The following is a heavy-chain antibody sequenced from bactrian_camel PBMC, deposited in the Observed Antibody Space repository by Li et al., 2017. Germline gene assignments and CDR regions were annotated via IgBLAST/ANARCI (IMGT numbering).Heavy chain of an antibody. V-gene: IGHV3-2*01. CDR2: ITADGMIT. D-gene: IGHD4*01. CDR3: VSDLQSFSGGLTC. Sequence: HVQLVESGGSLVQPGGSLRLSCAAAGFTFNSYDMNWVRQAPRKGLEWVASITADGMITFSAASMKGRFTISRDNAKNTVYLQMDSLESEDTALYYCVSDLQSFSGGLTCWGQGTQVTVS. J-gene: IGHJ4*01. CDR1: GFTFNSYD.